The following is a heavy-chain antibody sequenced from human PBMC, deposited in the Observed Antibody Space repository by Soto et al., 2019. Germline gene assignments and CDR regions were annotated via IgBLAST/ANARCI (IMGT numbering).Heavy chain of an antibody. J-gene: IGHJ4*02. CDR3: ASTVDFFDY. V-gene: IGHV4-31*03. CDR2: IFYSGST. Sequence: NPSETLSLTCSVSGVSLTSGTYYWSWIRQHPGKGLEWIGYIFYSGSTDYNPSLKSRVNISVDTSKNQFSLKLSSVTAADTAVYYCASTVDFFDYWGQGTPVTVSS. CDR1: GVSLTSGTYY. D-gene: IGHD6-19*01.